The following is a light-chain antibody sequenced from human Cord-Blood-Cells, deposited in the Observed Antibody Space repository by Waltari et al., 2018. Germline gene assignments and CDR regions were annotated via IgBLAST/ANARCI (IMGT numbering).Light chain of an antibody. CDR1: VLANKY. CDR3: YSAADNNLV. J-gene: IGLJ3*02. CDR2: KDS. V-gene: IGLV3-27*01. Sequence: SYELTQPSSVSVSPGQTARITCSGDVLANKYARWFQRKPGQAPVLVIYKDSERPSGIPERFSGSSSGTTVTLTISGAQVEDEADYYCYSAADNNLVFGGGTKLTVL.